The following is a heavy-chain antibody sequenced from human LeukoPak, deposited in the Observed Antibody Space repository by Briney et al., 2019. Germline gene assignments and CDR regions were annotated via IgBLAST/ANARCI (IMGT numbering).Heavy chain of an antibody. V-gene: IGHV3-23*01. J-gene: IGHJ4*02. Sequence: GGSLRLSCAASGFSFRTYAMTWVRQAPGKGLEWVSGISASSVSTHYADSVKRRFTISRDNSKNTLYLQMNSLRAEDTAIYYCAKGIYGDYALDSWGQGTLVTVSS. CDR2: ISASSVST. CDR1: GFSFRTYA. D-gene: IGHD4-17*01. CDR3: AKGIYGDYALDS.